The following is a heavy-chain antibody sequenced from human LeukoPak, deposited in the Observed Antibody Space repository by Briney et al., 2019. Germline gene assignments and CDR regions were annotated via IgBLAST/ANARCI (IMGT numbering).Heavy chain of an antibody. J-gene: IGHJ4*02. CDR1: GYSFTSYW. V-gene: IGHV5-51*01. D-gene: IGHD4-23*01. CDR2: IYAGDSDT. CDR3: ARGDYGGKHFDY. Sequence: ESRKISCKGSGYSFTSYWSGWMGQMPGKGLEWMGIIYAGDSDTRYSPSFQGQVTNSADKSISTAYLQWSSLKASDTAMYYCARGDYGGKHFDYWGQGTLVTVSS.